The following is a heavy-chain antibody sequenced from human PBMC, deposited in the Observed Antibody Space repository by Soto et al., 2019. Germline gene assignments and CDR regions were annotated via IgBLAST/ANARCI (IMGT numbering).Heavy chain of an antibody. CDR1: GFTFSSYA. Sequence: EVQLLESGGGLVQPGGSLRLSCAASGFTFSSYAMSWVRQAPGKGLEWVSAISGSGGSTYYADSVKGRFTISIDNSKNTLYLQRNSLRAEDTAVYYCAKEGLPLPAYGDYVGVSGGHYNWFDPWGQGTLLTVSS. D-gene: IGHD4-17*01. J-gene: IGHJ5*02. CDR2: ISGSGGST. V-gene: IGHV3-23*01. CDR3: AKEGLPLPAYGDYVGVSGGHYNWFDP.